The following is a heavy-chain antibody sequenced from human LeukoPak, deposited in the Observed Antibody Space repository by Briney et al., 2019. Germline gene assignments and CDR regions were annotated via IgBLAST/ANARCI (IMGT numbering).Heavy chain of an antibody. CDR3: ARSRITMVRGVIYYYYYMDV. CDR2: INHSGST. CDR1: GFTFSSYG. J-gene: IGHJ6*03. V-gene: IGHV4-34*01. D-gene: IGHD3-10*01. Sequence: GSLRLSCAASGFTFSSYGMHWVRQPPGKGLEWIGEINHSGSTNYNPSLKSRVTISVDTSKNQFSLKLSSVTAADTAVYYCARSRITMVRGVIYYYYYMDVWGKGTTVTISS.